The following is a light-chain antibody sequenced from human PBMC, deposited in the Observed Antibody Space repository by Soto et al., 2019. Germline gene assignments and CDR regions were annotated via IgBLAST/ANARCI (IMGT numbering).Light chain of an antibody. CDR3: QQSFSIPYI. CDR2: SAS. Sequence: DIQMTQSPSSLSAFAGDRVTITCRASQSISSNLNWYQQKPGKAPKLLIYSASSLQSGVPSRFSGSGSVTEFTLTITSLQPEDFATYYCQQSFSIPYIVGQGTKLDIK. V-gene: IGKV1-39*01. J-gene: IGKJ2*01. CDR1: QSISSN.